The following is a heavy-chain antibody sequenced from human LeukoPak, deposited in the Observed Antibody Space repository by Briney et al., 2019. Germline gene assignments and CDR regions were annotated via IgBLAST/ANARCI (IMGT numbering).Heavy chain of an antibody. V-gene: IGHV1-69*04. CDR1: GGTFSSYA. J-gene: IGHJ4*02. CDR3: ANGRGYSYGPKGEFDY. Sequence: ASVKVSCKASGGTFSSYAISWVRQAPGQGLEWMGRIIPILGIANYAQKFQGRVTITADKSTSTAYMELSSLRSEDTAVYYCANGRGYSYGPKGEFDYWGQGTLVTVSS. D-gene: IGHD5-18*01. CDR2: IIPILGIA.